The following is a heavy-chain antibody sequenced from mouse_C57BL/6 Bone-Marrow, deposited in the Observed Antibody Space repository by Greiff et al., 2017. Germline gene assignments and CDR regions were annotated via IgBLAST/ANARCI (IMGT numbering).Heavy chain of an antibody. V-gene: IGHV14-4*01. D-gene: IGHD2-5*01. CDR1: GFNIKDDY. J-gene: IGHJ3*01. CDR2: IDPENGDP. Sequence: EVQLQQSGAELVGPGASVKLSCPDSGFNIKDDYMHWVKQRPEQGLEWIGWIDPENGDPEYASKFQGKATITADTSSNTAYLQLSSLTSEDSASDYCARESNYVWFAYWGQGALVTVAA. CDR3: ARESNYVWFAY.